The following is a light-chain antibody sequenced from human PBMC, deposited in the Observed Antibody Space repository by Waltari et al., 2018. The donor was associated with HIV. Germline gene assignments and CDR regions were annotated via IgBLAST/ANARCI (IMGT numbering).Light chain of an antibody. Sequence: IVMTQSTDSLAVSLGERATINCKSSPSVLYSSNNKNYLTWYQQKPGQPPKLHIYWASTRESGVPDRFSGSGSGTDFTLTISSLQAEDVALYYCQQYYSTPRTFGQGTKVEVK. J-gene: IGKJ1*01. CDR3: QQYYSTPRT. CDR1: PSVLYSSNNKNY. CDR2: WAS. V-gene: IGKV4-1*01.